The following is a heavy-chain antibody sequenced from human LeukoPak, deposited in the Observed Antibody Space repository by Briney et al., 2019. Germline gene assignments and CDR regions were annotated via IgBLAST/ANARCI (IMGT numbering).Heavy chain of an antibody. J-gene: IGHJ3*02. D-gene: IGHD1-26*01. Sequence: SETLSLTCAVSGGSKSSDNWWSWVRQSPGEGLEWIGEIAHRGATNYSPSLKTRVTISVDKSKNQFSLKVNSVTAADTAIYYCVRNAGHGNGKTPGDAFDIWGPGTMVTVSS. CDR1: GGSKSSDNW. V-gene: IGHV4-4*02. CDR3: VRNAGHGNGKTPGDAFDI. CDR2: IAHRGAT.